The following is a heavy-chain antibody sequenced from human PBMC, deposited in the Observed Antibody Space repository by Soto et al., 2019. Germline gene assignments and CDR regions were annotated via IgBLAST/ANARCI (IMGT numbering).Heavy chain of an antibody. CDR1: GFTFNNYA. D-gene: IGHD3-10*01. Sequence: EVQLLESGGGLVQPGGSLRLSCEASGFTFNNYAMGWVRQAPGKGLEWVSGISGSGGSTYYADYVKGRFTISRDNSKNTLFLQMNSLRAEETAVYYCASAMVRGQANMDVWGQGTTVTVSS. CDR3: ASAMVRGQANMDV. CDR2: ISGSGGST. V-gene: IGHV3-23*01. J-gene: IGHJ6*02.